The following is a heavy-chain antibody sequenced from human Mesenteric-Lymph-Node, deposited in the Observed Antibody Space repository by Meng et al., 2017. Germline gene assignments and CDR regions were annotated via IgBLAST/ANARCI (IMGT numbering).Heavy chain of an antibody. D-gene: IGHD2-21*02. J-gene: IGHJ4*02. V-gene: IGHV1-3*01. Sequence: QVQLVQSGAEVKNPGASVKVSCKTSGYSFTTYGIHWVRQAPGQSLEWMGWVNAASGNTRYSQKFQDRVTINRDTSASSAYMEVSSLRSEDTAVYYCAKSSLHAGTLYFDSWGQVTLVTVSS. CDR3: AKSSLHAGTLYFDS. CDR2: VNAASGNT. CDR1: GYSFTTYG.